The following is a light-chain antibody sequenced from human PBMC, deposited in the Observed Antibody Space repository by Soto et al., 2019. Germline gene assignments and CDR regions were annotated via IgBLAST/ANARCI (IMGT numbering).Light chain of an antibody. CDR3: QQHDSCPRT. V-gene: IGKV3-20*01. Sequence: EIVLTQSPVTLSLSPGESATLSCRASQSVGSSYLAWYQQKPGQAPRLLIYDASSRATGIPARFSGSGSGTDFTLTISSLEPEDFAVYYCQQHDSCPRTFGQGTKVDIK. J-gene: IGKJ1*01. CDR2: DAS. CDR1: QSVGSSY.